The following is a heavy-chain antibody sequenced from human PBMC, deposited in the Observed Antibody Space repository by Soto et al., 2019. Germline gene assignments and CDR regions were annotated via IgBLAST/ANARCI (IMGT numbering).Heavy chain of an antibody. CDR2: ISYDGSNK. CDR1: GFTFSSYG. CDR3: ALVGATLWS. J-gene: IGHJ4*02. Sequence: QVQLVESGGGVVQRGRSLRLSCAASGFTFSSYGMHWVRQAPGKGLEWVAVISYDGSNKYYADSVKGRFTISRDNSKNTLYLQMNSLRADDTAVYYCALVGATLWSWGQGTLVTVSS. V-gene: IGHV3-30*03. D-gene: IGHD1-26*01.